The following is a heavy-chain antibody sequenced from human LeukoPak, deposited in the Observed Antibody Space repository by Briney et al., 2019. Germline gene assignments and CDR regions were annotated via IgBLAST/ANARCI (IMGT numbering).Heavy chain of an antibody. Sequence: SGGSLRLSCAASGFTFSSYEMNWVRQAQGKGREWVSYISSSGSTIYYADSVKGRFTISRDNAKNSLYLQMNSLRAEDTTVYYCARADETGYYFDYWGQGTLVTVSS. J-gene: IGHJ4*02. V-gene: IGHV3-48*03. CDR3: ARADETGYYFDY. CDR1: GFTFSSYE. CDR2: ISSSGSTI.